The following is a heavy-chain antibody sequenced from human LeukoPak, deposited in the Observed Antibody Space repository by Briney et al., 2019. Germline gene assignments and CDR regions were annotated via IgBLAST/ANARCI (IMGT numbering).Heavy chain of an antibody. CDR3: ARGRSITILRGVAISDGFDI. CDR2: IDTTTSYK. J-gene: IGHJ3*02. Sequence: GGSLRLSCAASGFTFNTHGMNWVRQAPGKGLEWVSFIDTTTSYKYYADSVKGRFTISRDNAKNSLYLQMNSLRADDTALYYCARGRSITILRGVAISDGFDIWGQGTMVTVSS. CDR1: GFTFNTHG. V-gene: IGHV3-21*01. D-gene: IGHD3-10*01.